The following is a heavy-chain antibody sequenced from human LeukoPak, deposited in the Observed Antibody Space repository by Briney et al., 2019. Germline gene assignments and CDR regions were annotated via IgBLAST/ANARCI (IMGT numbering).Heavy chain of an antibody. CDR2: INHSGST. CDR3: ARGRRSSWYTY. D-gene: IGHD6-13*01. Sequence: PSETLSLTCAVYGGSFSGYYWSWIRQPPGKGPEWIGEINHSGSTNYNPSLKSRVTISVDTSKNQFSLKLSSVTAADTAVYYCARGRRSSWYTYWGQGTLVTVSS. V-gene: IGHV4-34*01. J-gene: IGHJ4*02. CDR1: GGSFSGYY.